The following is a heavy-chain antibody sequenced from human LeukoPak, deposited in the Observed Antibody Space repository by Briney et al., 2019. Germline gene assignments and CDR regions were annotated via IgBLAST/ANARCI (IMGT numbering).Heavy chain of an antibody. J-gene: IGHJ4*02. CDR3: ARVVSSGYYGYYFDY. CDR2: TNHSGST. V-gene: IGHV4-34*01. D-gene: IGHD3-22*01. Sequence: SETLSLTCAVYGGSFSGYYWSWIRQPPGKGLEWIGETNHSGSTNYNPSLKSRVTISVDTSKNQFSLKLSSVTAADTAVYYCARVVSSGYYGYYFDYWGQGTLVTVSS. CDR1: GGSFSGYY.